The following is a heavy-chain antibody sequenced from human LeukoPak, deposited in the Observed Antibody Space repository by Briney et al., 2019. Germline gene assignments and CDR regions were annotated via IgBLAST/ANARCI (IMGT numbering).Heavy chain of an antibody. CDR3: KVTVCFGCYFEY. V-gene: IGHV3-23*01. D-gene: IGHD3-10*02. Sequence: PGGSLRLSCAASGYIFSDHGMTWVRQAPEKGLEWVSTINGPGDNPQYAETVKGRFTISRDNSRNTVFLQMDSLRADDTAIYFAKVTVCFGCYFEYWGQGILVTVSS. J-gene: IGHJ4*02. CDR1: GYIFSDHG. CDR2: INGPGDNP.